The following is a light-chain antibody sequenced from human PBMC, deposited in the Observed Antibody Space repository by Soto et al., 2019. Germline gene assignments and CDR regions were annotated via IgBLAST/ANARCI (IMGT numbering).Light chain of an antibody. J-gene: IGKJ1*01. CDR1: QTVKNN. CDR2: GSS. CDR3: QQTYRHPRP. Sequence: DIQLTQSPSSVSASVGDSVSFACQSSQTVKNNVNWYQHKRGKAPKLLISGSSNLQNGVPPRFSGSGTGTDCTLTINSLQPEDAATCYWQQTYRHPRPFGQGNSV. V-gene: IGKV1-39*01.